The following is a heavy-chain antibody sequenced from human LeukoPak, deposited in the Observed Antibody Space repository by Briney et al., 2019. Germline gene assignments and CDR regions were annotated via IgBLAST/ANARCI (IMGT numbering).Heavy chain of an antibody. CDR3: ARVGYYSDTSGHSLPYYYYYMDV. Sequence: GGSLRLSCVASGLTFSYYYMTWIPQAPGKRLEWVSYIRNRGSTHSYADSLKGRFAISRDNAKNSVYLQMNSLRAEDTAVYYCARVGYYSDTSGHSLPYYYYYMDVWGKGTTVIVS. V-gene: IGHV3-11*04. CDR2: IRNRGSTH. D-gene: IGHD3-22*01. CDR1: GLTFSYYY. J-gene: IGHJ6*03.